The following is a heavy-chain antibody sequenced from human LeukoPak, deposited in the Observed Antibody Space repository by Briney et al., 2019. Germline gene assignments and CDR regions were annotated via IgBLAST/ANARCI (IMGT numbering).Heavy chain of an antibody. Sequence: PGGALRLSPAAPGVTLRDSNIQWVPPASRKRGGGVGRIRSRANNYATAYGASVTGRFTISRDDSKNTAYLQMNSLKTEDTAVFYCTRTPDFWSGYSDWGQGTLVTVSS. J-gene: IGHJ4*02. D-gene: IGHD3-3*01. CDR3: TRTPDFWSGYSD. V-gene: IGHV3-73*01. CDR1: GVTLRDSN. CDR2: IRSRANNYAT.